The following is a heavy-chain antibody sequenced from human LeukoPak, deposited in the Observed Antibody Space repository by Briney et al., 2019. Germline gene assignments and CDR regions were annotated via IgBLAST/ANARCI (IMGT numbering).Heavy chain of an antibody. CDR3: ATDSEWAFNI. V-gene: IGHV3-48*02. Sequence: GGSLRLSCAVSGITFSSCHMNWVRQAPGKGLEWVSYISTTSEIYYADSVKGRFTISRDNAKNSSYLQMNGLTDEDTAVYYCATDSEWAFNIWGQGTMVTVSS. J-gene: IGHJ3*02. CDR1: GITFSSCH. D-gene: IGHD3-3*01. CDR2: ISTTSEI.